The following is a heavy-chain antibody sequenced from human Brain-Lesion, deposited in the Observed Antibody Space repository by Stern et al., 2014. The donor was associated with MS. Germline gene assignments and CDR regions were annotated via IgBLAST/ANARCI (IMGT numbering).Heavy chain of an antibody. CDR3: ATLSPGAGGNYYRHFDY. CDR1: GYTLTELS. V-gene: IGHV1-24*01. Sequence: VQLVESGAEVKKPGASVKVPCKVSGYTLTELSMHWVRQAPRNGLEWMGGFDPEDGETIYAQKFQGKVTMTEDTSTDTAYMELSSLRSEDTAVYYCATLSPGAGGNYYRHFDYWGQGTLVTVSS. J-gene: IGHJ4*02. CDR2: FDPEDGET. D-gene: IGHD1-26*01.